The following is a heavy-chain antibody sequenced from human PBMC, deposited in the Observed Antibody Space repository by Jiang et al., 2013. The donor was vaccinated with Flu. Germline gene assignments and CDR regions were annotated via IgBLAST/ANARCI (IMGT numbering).Heavy chain of an antibody. CDR2: ITPYNGNT. CDR1: GWTFTYRY. Sequence: SGAEVKKTGSSVRISCTPSGWTFTYRYLHWVRQAPGHALEWLGWITPYNGNTNYAPSFQGRLTLTRDASIKPLHMELRRLTPDDTAIYYCATWDEAVNDLDMWGQGTMVAVSS. CDR3: ATWDEAVNDLDM. V-gene: IGHV1-45*02. D-gene: IGHD1-26*01. J-gene: IGHJ3*02.